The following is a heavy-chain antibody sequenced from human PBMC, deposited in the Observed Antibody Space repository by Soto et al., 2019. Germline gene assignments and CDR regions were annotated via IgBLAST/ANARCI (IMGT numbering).Heavy chain of an antibody. V-gene: IGHV1-2*04. CDR3: AFGCSTRPLSPGYYYYGMDV. D-gene: IGHD2-2*01. Sequence: ASVKVSCKASGYTFTGYYMHWVRQAPGQGLEWMGWINPNSGGTIYAQKFQGWVTMTRDTSISTAYMELSRLRSDDTAVYYCAFGCSTRPLSPGYYYYGMDVWGQGTTVTVSS. J-gene: IGHJ6*02. CDR2: INPNSGGT. CDR1: GYTFTGYY.